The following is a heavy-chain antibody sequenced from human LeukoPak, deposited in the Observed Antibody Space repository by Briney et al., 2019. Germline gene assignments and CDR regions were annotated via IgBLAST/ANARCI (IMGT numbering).Heavy chain of an antibody. CDR2: IGTDGSYR. CDR3: ARKMKTGDRVGTFDI. CDR1: GFTFSSHN. D-gene: IGHD1-1*01. J-gene: IGHJ3*02. V-gene: IGHV3-21*01. Sequence: GSLRLSCAASGFTFSSHNMYWVRQAPMKGLEWVSSIGTDGSYRYYADSVQGRFTITSDNAKNSLYLQMNSLTAEDTAVYYCARKMKTGDRVGTFDIWGQGTMVTVSS.